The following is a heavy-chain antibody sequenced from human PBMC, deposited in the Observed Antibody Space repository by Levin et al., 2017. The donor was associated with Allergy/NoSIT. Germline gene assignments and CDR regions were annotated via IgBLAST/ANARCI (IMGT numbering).Heavy chain of an antibody. CDR2: IYYSGST. CDR1: GGSVSSGSYY. Sequence: GSLRLSCTVSGGSVSSGSYYWSWIRQPPGKGLEWIGYIYYSGSTNYNPSLKSRVTISVDTSKNQFSLKLSSVTAADTAVYYCARDYDSSGYGMDVWGQGTTVTVSS. V-gene: IGHV4-61*01. D-gene: IGHD3-22*01. CDR3: ARDYDSSGYGMDV. J-gene: IGHJ6*02.